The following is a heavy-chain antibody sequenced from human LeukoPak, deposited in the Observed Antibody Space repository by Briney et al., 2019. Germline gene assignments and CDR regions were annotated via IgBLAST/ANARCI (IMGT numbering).Heavy chain of an antibody. Sequence: GASVKVSCKASGYTFNNHYMYWERQAPGQGLEWMGVINPSGGSTSYAQKFQGRVTMTRDTSTRTVYMEVNSLRSEDTAVYYCARQGTYSSAIGMGYWGQGTLVTVSS. J-gene: IGHJ4*02. V-gene: IGHV1-46*02. CDR2: INPSGGST. CDR1: GYTFNNHY. CDR3: ARQGTYSSAIGMGY. D-gene: IGHD6-19*01.